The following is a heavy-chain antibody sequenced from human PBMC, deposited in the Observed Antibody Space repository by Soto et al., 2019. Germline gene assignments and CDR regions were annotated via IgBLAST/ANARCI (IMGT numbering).Heavy chain of an antibody. D-gene: IGHD2-8*01. CDR3: ARVYTNSYNYYMDV. CDR2: ISSSGSTI. CDR1: GFTFSDYY. Sequence: PGGSLRLSCAASGFTFSDYYMTWIRQAPGQGLEWLSYISSSGSTIYYADSVEGRFTISRDNAKNSLYLQMNSLRAEDTAVYFCARVYTNSYNYYMDVWGRGTTVTVSS. V-gene: IGHV3-11*01. J-gene: IGHJ6*03.